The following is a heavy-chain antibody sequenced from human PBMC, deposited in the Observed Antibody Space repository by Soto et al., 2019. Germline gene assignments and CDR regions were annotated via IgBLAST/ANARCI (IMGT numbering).Heavy chain of an antibody. CDR2: ISSSSSYT. D-gene: IGHD3-3*01. V-gene: IGHV3-11*06. J-gene: IGHJ4*02. CDR3: ARFLPSGHPGD. Sequence: QVQLVESGGGLVKPGGFLRLSCAASGFTFSDYYMSWIRQAPGKGLEWVSYISSSSSYTNYADSVKGRFTISRDNAKNSLYLQMNSLRAEDTAVYYCARFLPSGHPGDWGQGTLVTVSS. CDR1: GFTFSDYY.